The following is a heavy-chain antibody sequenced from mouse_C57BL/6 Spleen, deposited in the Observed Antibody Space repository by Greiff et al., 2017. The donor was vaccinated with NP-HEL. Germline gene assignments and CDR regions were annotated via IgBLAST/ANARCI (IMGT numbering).Heavy chain of an antibody. CDR3: ARSFMTGDAMEY. J-gene: IGHJ4*01. V-gene: IGHV5-17*01. D-gene: IGHD1-1*01. CDR2: ISSGSSTF. Sequence: EVQGVESGGGLVKPGGSLKLSCAASGFTFSDYGMHWVRQAPEKGLGWVAYISSGSSTFYYSDTVKGRFTISSDNAKNTRFLQMTRLRSEDTAMYYCARSFMTGDAMEYWGQGTSVTVSS. CDR1: GFTFSDYG.